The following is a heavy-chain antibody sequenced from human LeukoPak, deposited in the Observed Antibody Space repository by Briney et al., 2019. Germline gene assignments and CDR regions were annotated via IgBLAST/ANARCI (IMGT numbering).Heavy chain of an antibody. CDR1: GFTFSSYA. D-gene: IGHD5-12*01. CDR2: ISYDGSNK. V-gene: IGHV3-30*04. J-gene: IGHJ4*02. Sequence: GGSLRLSCAASGFTFSSYAMHWVRQAPGKGLEWVAVISYDGSNKYYADSVKGRFTISRDNSKNTLYLQMNSLRAEDTAVYYCARGYSGYDSIDYWGQGTLVTVSS. CDR3: ARGYSGYDSIDY.